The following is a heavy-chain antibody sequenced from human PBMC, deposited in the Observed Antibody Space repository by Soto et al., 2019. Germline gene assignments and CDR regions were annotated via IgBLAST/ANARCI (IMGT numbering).Heavy chain of an antibody. D-gene: IGHD4-17*01. J-gene: IGHJ1*01. V-gene: IGHV3-49*04. CDR1: GFTFSSYG. CDR2: IRSKAYGGTT. Sequence: PGGSLRLSCAASGFTFSSYGMHWVRQAPGKGLEWVGFIRSKAYGGTTEYAASVKGRFTISRDDSKSIAYLQMNSLKTEDTAVYYCTRDADLTTDFQHWGQGTLVTVSS. CDR3: TRDADLTTDFQH.